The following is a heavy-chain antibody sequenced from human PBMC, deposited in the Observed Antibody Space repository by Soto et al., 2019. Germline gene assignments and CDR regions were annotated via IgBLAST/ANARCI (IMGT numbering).Heavy chain of an antibody. J-gene: IGHJ6*02. V-gene: IGHV3-15*01. Sequence: GGSLRLSCAASGFTFSNAWMSWIRQAPGKGLEWVGRIKSKTDGGTTDYAAPVKGRFTISRDDSKNTLYLQMNSLKTEDTAVYYCTTDRVRPGGMDVWGQGTTVTVSS. D-gene: IGHD1-1*01. CDR3: TTDRVRPGGMDV. CDR1: GFTFSNAW. CDR2: IKSKTDGGTT.